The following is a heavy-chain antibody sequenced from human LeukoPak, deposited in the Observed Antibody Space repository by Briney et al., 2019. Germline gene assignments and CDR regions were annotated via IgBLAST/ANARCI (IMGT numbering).Heavy chain of an antibody. CDR1: GFTFRSYG. CDR3: AKDDSSSWLFDY. Sequence: PGGSLRLSCAASGFTFRSYGMHWVRQAPGKGLEWVALISFDGSNENYADSVKDRFTISRDNSKNTLYLQMNSLRAEDTAVYYCAKDDSSSWLFDYWGQGTLVTVSS. D-gene: IGHD6-13*01. V-gene: IGHV3-30*18. J-gene: IGHJ4*02. CDR2: ISFDGSNE.